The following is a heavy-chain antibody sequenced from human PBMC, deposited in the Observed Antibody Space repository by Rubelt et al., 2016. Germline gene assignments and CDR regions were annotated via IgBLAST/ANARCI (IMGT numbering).Heavy chain of an antibody. CDR2: IYYSGST. CDR1: GGSINYYY. V-gene: IGHV4-59*08. Sequence: SLTCTVSGGSINYYYWSWIRQPPGKRLEWIGYIYYSGSTNYNPSLKSRVTISVDTSKNQISLKLTSVTAADTAVYYCASSWYRFDYWGQGTRVTVSS. J-gene: IGHJ4*02. D-gene: IGHD6-13*01. CDR3: ASSWYRFDY.